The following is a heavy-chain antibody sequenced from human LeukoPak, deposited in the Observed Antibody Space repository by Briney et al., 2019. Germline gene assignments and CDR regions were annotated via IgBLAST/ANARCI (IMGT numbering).Heavy chain of an antibody. V-gene: IGHV1-18*04. CDR3: AYLGYCSGGSCLPTNY. J-gene: IGHJ4*02. Sequence: ASVTVSCKASGYTFTSYGISWVRQAPGQGLEWIGWISAYNGNTNYAQKLQGRVTMTTDTSTSTAYMELRSLRSDDTAVYYCAYLGYCSGGSCLPTNYWGQGTLVTVSS. CDR1: GYTFTSYG. D-gene: IGHD2-15*01. CDR2: ISAYNGNT.